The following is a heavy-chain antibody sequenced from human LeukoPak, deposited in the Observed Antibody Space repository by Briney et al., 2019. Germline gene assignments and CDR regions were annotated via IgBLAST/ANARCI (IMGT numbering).Heavy chain of an antibody. Sequence: PGGSLTLACAVARFTFNNYGMHWVRQAPGKGREWVALIRYDGSKKYYADSVKGRFTISRDHSKNTLYLQMNSMRTEDTAVYYCAKTTIVGVTVEPFDIWGQGTMVTVSS. J-gene: IGHJ3*02. CDR1: RFTFNNYG. CDR3: AKTTIVGVTVEPFDI. CDR2: IRYDGSKK. D-gene: IGHD1-26*01. V-gene: IGHV3-30*02.